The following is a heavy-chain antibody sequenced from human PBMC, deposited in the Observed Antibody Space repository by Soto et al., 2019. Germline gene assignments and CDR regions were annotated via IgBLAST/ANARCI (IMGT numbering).Heavy chain of an antibody. CDR1: GGSIISGDYH. D-gene: IGHD2-21*02. V-gene: IGHV4-30-4*01. Sequence: SETLSLTCTVSGGSIISGDYHGSWIRQPPGKGLEWIGYIYSSGSTYYNASLKSRVTISIDTSKNQFSLNLNSVTAADTAVYYCARAGSDYYYYYGMDVWGQGTTVTVSS. J-gene: IGHJ6*02. CDR2: IYSSGST. CDR3: ARAGSDYYYYYGMDV.